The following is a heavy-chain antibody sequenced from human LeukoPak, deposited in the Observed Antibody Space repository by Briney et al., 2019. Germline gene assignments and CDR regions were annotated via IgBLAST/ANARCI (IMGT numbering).Heavy chain of an antibody. CDR1: GFTFNNYA. CDR3: ARDLLLDY. CDR2: ISTSGDST. Sequence: GSLRLSCAASGFTFNNYAMTWVRQAPGKGLEWVSTISTSGDSTYYADSVKGRFTISRDNSKNTLYLQMNSLRAEDTAVYYCARDLLLDYWGQGTLVTVSS. J-gene: IGHJ4*02. D-gene: IGHD2-15*01. V-gene: IGHV3-23*01.